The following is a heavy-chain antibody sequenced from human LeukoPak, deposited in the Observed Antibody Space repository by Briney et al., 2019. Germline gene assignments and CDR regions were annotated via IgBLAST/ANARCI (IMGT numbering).Heavy chain of an antibody. CDR2: TSDDGSAK. CDR1: GFTFSTYA. Sequence: GGSLRLSCAASGFTFSTYAMHWVRQAPGKGLQWLALTSDDGSAKYYADSVKGRFTISRDNSQNTLYLQMNSLRADETAIYYCARAPGGFHGDYSPIAYWGQGTLVTVSS. CDR3: ARAPGGFHGDYSPIAY. V-gene: IGHV3-30-3*01. J-gene: IGHJ4*02. D-gene: IGHD4-17*01.